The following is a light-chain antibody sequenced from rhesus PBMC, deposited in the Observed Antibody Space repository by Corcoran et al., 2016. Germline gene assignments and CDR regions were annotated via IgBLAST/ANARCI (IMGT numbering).Light chain of an antibody. CDR3: MQTLQTPYS. V-gene: IGKV2-78*01. J-gene: IGKJ2*01. CDR2: LVS. Sequence: DIVMTQTPLSLPVTPGEPASISCRSSQSLLDSDGYTHLHWYLQKPGQSPQLLIYLVSNRASGVPDRFSGRGSGTDFTLKISRVEAEDVGVYYCMQTLQTPYSFGQGTKVEIK. CDR1: QSLLDSDGYTH.